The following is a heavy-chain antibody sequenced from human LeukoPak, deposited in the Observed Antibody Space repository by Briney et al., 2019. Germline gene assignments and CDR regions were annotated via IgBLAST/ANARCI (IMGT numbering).Heavy chain of an antibody. J-gene: IGHJ4*02. V-gene: IGHV4-34*01. CDR3: ASTSGIIEMATMNYYFDS. CDR2: INHTGST. CDR1: GGSFSTYY. D-gene: IGHD5-24*01. Sequence: SETLSLTRAVYGGSFSTYYWSWIRQPPGQGLEWIGEINHTGSTNYNPSLKSRVTISVDTSKNQFSLRLNSVTAADTAVYYCASTSGIIEMATMNYYFDSWGQGTLVTVSS.